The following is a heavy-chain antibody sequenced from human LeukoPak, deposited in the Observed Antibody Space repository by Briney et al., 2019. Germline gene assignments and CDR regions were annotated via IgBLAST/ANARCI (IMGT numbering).Heavy chain of an antibody. CDR2: MNPNSGNT. V-gene: IGHV1-8*02. J-gene: IGHJ4*02. D-gene: IGHD3-22*01. CDR1: GYTFTSYY. Sequence: ASVKVSCKASGYTFTSYYMHWVRQAPGQGLEWMGWMNPNSGNTGYAQKFQGRVTMTRNTSISTAYMELSSLRSDDTAVYYCTRTRFSHFYDRSGSPSKPFDYWGQGTLVSVSS. CDR3: TRTRFSHFYDRSGSPSKPFDY.